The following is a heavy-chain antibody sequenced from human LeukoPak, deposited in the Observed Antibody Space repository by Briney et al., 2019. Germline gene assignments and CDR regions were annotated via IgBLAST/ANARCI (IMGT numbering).Heavy chain of an antibody. Sequence: SATLSLTCTVSGGSISSYYWSWIRQPPGKGLEWIGYIYYSGSTNYNPSLKSRVTISVDTSKNQFSLKLSSVTAADTAVYYCARGGRLFDIWGQGTMVTVSS. V-gene: IGHV4-59*01. CDR3: ARGGRLFDI. D-gene: IGHD6-6*01. CDR1: GGSISSYY. J-gene: IGHJ3*02. CDR2: IYYSGST.